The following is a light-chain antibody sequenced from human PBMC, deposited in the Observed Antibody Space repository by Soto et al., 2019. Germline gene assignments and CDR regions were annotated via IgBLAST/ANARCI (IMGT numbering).Light chain of an antibody. J-gene: IGKJ1*01. Sequence: DIQMTQSPSSLSASVGDRVTITCRASQSIRSYLNWYQQKPGEAPKRLIYAASTLQSGVPSRFRGSGSGTDFTLTISSLQPEDFATYYCQQSSSTPQTFGQGTKVDIK. V-gene: IGKV1-39*01. CDR2: AAS. CDR3: QQSSSTPQT. CDR1: QSIRSY.